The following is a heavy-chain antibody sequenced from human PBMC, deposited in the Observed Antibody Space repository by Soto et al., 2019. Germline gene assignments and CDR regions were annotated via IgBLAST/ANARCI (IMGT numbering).Heavy chain of an antibody. J-gene: IGHJ4*02. V-gene: IGHV3-15*07. CDR3: TTEYLGGFDC. D-gene: IGHD2-2*02. CDR1: GFTFSNAW. Sequence: EVPLVESGGGLVKPGGSLRISCAASGFTFSNAWMNWVRQAPGKGLEWVGHIKTKTDGGTADYAAPVKGRFTISRDDSKNTLYLQMNSLKTEDTAVYYCTTEYLGGFDCWGQGTLVTVSS. CDR2: IKTKTDGGTA.